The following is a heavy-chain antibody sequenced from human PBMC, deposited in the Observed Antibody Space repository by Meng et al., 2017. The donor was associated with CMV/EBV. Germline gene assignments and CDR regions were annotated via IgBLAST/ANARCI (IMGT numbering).Heavy chain of an antibody. J-gene: IGHJ4*02. CDR1: EFTFSSYA. Sequence: GESLKISCAASEFTFSSYAMNWVRQAPGKGLEWVAVISYDGSNKYYADSVKGRFTISRDNSKNTLYLQMNSLRAEDTAVYYCARVAIFGVALDYWGQGTLVTVSS. D-gene: IGHD3-3*01. CDR2: ISYDGSNK. V-gene: IGHV3-30-3*01. CDR3: ARVAIFGVALDY.